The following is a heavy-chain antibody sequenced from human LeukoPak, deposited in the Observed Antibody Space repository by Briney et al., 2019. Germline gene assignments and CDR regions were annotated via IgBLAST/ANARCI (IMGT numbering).Heavy chain of an antibody. CDR2: INHSGST. J-gene: IGHJ6*03. Sequence: SETLSLTCAVYGGSFSGYYRSWIRQPPGKGLEWIGEINHSGSTNYNPSLKSRVTISVDTSKNQFSLKLSSVTAADTAVYYCASIAARNYYYYYMDVWGKGTTVTVSS. CDR1: GGSFSGYY. CDR3: ASIAARNYYYYYMDV. D-gene: IGHD6-6*01. V-gene: IGHV4-34*01.